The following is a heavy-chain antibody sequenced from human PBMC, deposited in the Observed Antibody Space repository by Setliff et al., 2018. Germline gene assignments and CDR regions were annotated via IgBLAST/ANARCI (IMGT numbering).Heavy chain of an antibody. J-gene: IGHJ4*02. CDR3: ARHTIAMSTVISYFDY. CDR2: IYSSGST. CDR1: GVSISANHY. Sequence: SETLSLTCTVSGVSISANHYWGWIRQPPGKGLEWIGYIYSSGSTNNNPSLKSRATISIDTSKNQFSLKLSSVTAADTAVYYCARHTIAMSTVISYFDYWGQGTLVTVSS. V-gene: IGHV4-59*08. D-gene: IGHD4-4*01.